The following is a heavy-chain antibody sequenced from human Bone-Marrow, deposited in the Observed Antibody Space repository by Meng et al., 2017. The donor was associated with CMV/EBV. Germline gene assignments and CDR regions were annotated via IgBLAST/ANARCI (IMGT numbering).Heavy chain of an antibody. CDR1: GGSISSYY. D-gene: IGHD3-22*01. J-gene: IGHJ6*02. Sequence: GSLRLSCTVSGGSISSYYWSWIRQPPGKGLEWIGYIYYSGSTNYNPSLKSRVTISVDTSKNQFSLKLSSVTAADTAVYYCARGGGYYNYYYYGMDVWGQGPTVTVSS. V-gene: IGHV4-59*01. CDR3: ARGGGYYNYYYYGMDV. CDR2: IYYSGST.